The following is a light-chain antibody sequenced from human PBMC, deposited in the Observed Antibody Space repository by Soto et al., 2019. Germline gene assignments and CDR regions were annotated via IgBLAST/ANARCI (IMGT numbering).Light chain of an antibody. CDR1: QGISNY. CDR2: AAS. V-gene: IGKV1-27*01. Sequence: DIQMTQSPSSLSASVGDRVTITCRASQGISNYLAWYQQIPGKVPKLLISAASTLQSGVPSRFSGSGSGTXXXLTXXSLQPEDVATYYCQKYTNVPAFGGGTKVEIK. J-gene: IGKJ4*01. CDR3: QKYTNVPA.